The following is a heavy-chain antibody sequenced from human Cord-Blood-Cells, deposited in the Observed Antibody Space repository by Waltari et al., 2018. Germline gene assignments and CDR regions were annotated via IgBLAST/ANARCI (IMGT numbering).Heavy chain of an antibody. D-gene: IGHD5-12*01. Sequence: QVQLVQSGAEVKKPGSSVKVSCKASGGPVSTCAISWVRQARGQGLEWMGGIIPIFGTANYAQKCQGRVTITADESTSTAYMELSSLRSEDTAVYYCGCGATIVNCFDYWGQGTLVTVSS. CDR3: GCGATIVNCFDY. V-gene: IGHV1-69*12. J-gene: IGHJ4*02. CDR2: IIPIFGTA. CDR1: GGPVSTCA.